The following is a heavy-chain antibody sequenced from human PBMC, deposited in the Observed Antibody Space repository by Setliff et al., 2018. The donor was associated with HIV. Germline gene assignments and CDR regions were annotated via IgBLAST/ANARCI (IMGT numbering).Heavy chain of an antibody. D-gene: IGHD3-3*01. CDR1: GDSISGGSYY. Sequence: SETLSLTCTVSGDSISGGSYYWSWIRQPAGKGLEWIGRIYTSGSTSYNPSLKSRVTISVDTSRNQFSLNLNSVTAADTAVYYCARESPRNYYYNFWSGYPSYFDYWGQGTLVTVSS. CDR2: IYTSGST. CDR3: ARESPRNYYYNFWSGYPSYFDY. V-gene: IGHV4-61*02. J-gene: IGHJ4*02.